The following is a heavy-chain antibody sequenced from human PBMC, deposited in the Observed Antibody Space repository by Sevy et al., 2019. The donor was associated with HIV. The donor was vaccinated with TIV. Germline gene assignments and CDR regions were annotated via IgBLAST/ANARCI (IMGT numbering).Heavy chain of an antibody. CDR1: GFTFSRYS. J-gene: IGHJ4*02. CDR3: AGEPPSYGYDY. V-gene: IGHV3-21*01. CDR2: ISSSSSYI. D-gene: IGHD5-18*01. Sequence: GGSLRLSCAASGFTFSRYSMDWVRQAPGKGLEWVSSISSSSSYIYYADSVKGRFTISRDNAKNALYLQMNSLRAEDTAVYYCAGEPPSYGYDYWGQGTLVTVSS.